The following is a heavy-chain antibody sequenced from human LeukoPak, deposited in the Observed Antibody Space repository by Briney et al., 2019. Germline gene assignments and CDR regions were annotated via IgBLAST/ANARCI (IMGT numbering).Heavy chain of an antibody. V-gene: IGHV3-74*01. Sequence: TGGSLRLSCAASGFTFSSYWVHWVRQAPGKGLVWVSRLNTDGSTKTYADSVKGRFTISRDNAKNTLYLQMNSLRAEDTAVHYCARAGPDYYDSSGYYWDSWGQGTLVTVSS. CDR3: ARAGPDYYDSSGYYWDS. D-gene: IGHD3-22*01. CDR2: LNTDGSTK. J-gene: IGHJ4*02. CDR1: GFTFSSYW.